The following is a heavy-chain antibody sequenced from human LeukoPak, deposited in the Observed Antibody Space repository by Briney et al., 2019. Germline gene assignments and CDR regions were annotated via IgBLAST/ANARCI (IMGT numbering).Heavy chain of an antibody. D-gene: IGHD3-16*01. J-gene: IGHJ4*02. Sequence: GGSLRLSCAASGFTVRNNYMSWVRQAPGKGLEWVSVIYSGDNTYYVESVKGRFTISRDNSKNTLFLQMNRLRAEDTAVYYCAGRRVLDASFDYWGQGTLVTVSS. CDR2: IYSGDNT. V-gene: IGHV3-66*02. CDR1: GFTVRNNY. CDR3: AGRRVLDASFDY.